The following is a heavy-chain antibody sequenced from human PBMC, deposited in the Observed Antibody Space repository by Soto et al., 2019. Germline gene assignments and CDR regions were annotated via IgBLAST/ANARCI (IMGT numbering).Heavy chain of an antibody. Sequence: EVQLVESGGGLVQPGGSLRLSCAASGFTFSSYSMHWVRQAPGKGLEWVSYISSSSRTIYYADSVKGRFTISRDNAKNSLYLQMNSLRAEDTALYYCAREGWPCDYWGQGTLVTVSS. V-gene: IGHV3-48*01. CDR1: GFTFSSYS. J-gene: IGHJ4*02. CDR2: ISSSSRTI. CDR3: AREGWPCDY.